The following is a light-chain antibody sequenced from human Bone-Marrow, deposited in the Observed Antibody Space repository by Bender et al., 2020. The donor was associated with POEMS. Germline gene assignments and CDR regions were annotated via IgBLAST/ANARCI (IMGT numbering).Light chain of an antibody. V-gene: IGLV3-21*02. CDR1: GIESKS. J-gene: IGLJ2*01. Sequence: SYVLTQSPSVSVAPGQTARIACGGDGIESKSVHWYQLKPGQAPVLVVYDDSVRPSGIVDRFSGSTSGNIATLTISGTQALDEADYYCQAWDTSSVVFGGGTKLTVL. CDR2: DDS. CDR3: QAWDTSSVV.